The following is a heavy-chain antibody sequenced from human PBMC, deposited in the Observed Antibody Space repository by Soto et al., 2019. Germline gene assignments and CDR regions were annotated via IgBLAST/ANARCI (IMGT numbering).Heavy chain of an antibody. CDR3: AIPHTSMAQFDY. CDR1: GGSISSSSYY. J-gene: IGHJ4*02. D-gene: IGHD5-18*01. V-gene: IGHV4-39*01. CDR2: VNYGGTN. Sequence: SETLSLTCTVSGGSISSSSYYWGWIRHPPGKGLEWIGSVNYGGTNSYSPSLKSRVTISVGTSKNQFSLKLASLTAADTAVYYCAIPHTSMAQFDYWGQGALVTV.